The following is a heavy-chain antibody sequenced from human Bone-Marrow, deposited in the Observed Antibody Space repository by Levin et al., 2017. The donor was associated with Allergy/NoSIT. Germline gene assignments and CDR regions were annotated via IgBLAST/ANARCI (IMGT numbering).Heavy chain of an antibody. J-gene: IGHJ4*02. CDR1: GGSISSSSYY. CDR2: IYYSGST. Sequence: GSLRLSCTVSGGSISSSSYYWGWIRQPPGKGLEWIGSIYYSGSTYYNPSLKSRVTISVDTSKNQFSLKLSSVTAADTAVYYCARSGKIWFGEVQGIDYWGQGTLVTVSS. CDR3: ARSGKIWFGEVQGIDY. V-gene: IGHV4-39*01. D-gene: IGHD3-10*01.